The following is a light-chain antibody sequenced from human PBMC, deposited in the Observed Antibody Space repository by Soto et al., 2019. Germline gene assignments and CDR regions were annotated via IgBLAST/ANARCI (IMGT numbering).Light chain of an antibody. Sequence: EIVLTQSPATLSLSPGERATLSCRASQSVNTYLAWYQQKPGQAPRLLIYDASNRATGIPARFSGSGSGADFTLTISSLEPEDFAVYYCQQRSSWPPWTFGQGTRGEVK. CDR3: QQRSSWPPWT. V-gene: IGKV3-11*01. CDR2: DAS. J-gene: IGKJ1*01. CDR1: QSVNTY.